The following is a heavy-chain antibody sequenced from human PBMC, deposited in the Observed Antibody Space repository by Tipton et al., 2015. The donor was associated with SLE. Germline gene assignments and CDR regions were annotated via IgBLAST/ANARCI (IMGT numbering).Heavy chain of an antibody. CDR3: ARLTANCRGFGY. D-gene: IGHD3-16*01. CDR2: IYNSGSA. CDR1: SESFRSSSYY. V-gene: IGHV4-39*07. Sequence: TLSLTCTVSSESFRSSSYYWGWIRQSPGKVLEWIATIYNSGSAYYNPSLRSRVTASVDTSKNQFSLYLRSVTAADAALYYNARLTANCRGFGYWGKGRLVADAS. J-gene: IGHJ4*02.